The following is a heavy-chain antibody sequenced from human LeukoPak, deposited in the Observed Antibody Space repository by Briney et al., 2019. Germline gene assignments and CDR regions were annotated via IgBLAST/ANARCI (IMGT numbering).Heavy chain of an antibody. CDR3: ATWGVVVILDAFDI. D-gene: IGHD3-22*01. CDR1: GGTFSSYA. CDR2: IIPIFGTA. J-gene: IGHJ3*02. V-gene: IGHV1-69*13. Sequence: ASVKVSCKASGGTFSSYAISWVRQAPGQGLEWMGGIIPIFGTANYAQKFQGRVTITADESTSTAYMELSSLRSEDTAVYYCATWGVVVILDAFDIWGQGTMVTVSS.